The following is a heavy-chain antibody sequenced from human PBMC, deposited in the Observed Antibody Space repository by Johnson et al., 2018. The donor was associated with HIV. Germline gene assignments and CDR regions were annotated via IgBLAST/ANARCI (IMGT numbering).Heavy chain of an antibody. CDR1: GFTFNNYG. V-gene: IGHV3-30*02. CDR2: IRYDGSNK. Sequence: QVQLVESRGGVVQPGGSLRLSCAASGFTFNNYGMHWVRQAPGKGLEWVAFIRYDGSNKNYVDSVKGRLTISRDNSKNTLYLQMNSLRPEDTALYYCAKDREIHSSGWYKGSAFDIWGQGTMVTISS. D-gene: IGHD6-19*01. J-gene: IGHJ3*02. CDR3: AKDREIHSSGWYKGSAFDI.